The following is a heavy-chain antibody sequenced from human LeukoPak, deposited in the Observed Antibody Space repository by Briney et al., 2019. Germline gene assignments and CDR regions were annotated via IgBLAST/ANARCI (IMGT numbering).Heavy chain of an antibody. J-gene: IGHJ4*02. CDR1: GFTFSDYY. CDR2: ISSSGSTI. CDR3: ARGKGTGYSSCWQPLTVFGTLDY. V-gene: IGHV3-11*04. Sequence: PGGSLRLSCAASGFTFSDYYMSWIRQAPGKGLEWVSYISSSGSTIYYADSVKGRFTISRDNSKNTLYLQMNSLRAEDTAVYYCARGKGTGYSSCWQPLTVFGTLDYWGQGTLVTVSS. D-gene: IGHD6-13*01.